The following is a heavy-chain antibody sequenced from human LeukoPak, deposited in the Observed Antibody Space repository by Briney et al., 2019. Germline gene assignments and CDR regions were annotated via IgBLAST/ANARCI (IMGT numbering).Heavy chain of an antibody. J-gene: IGHJ4*02. D-gene: IGHD1-26*01. CDR3: AKVGGTYDSDYFDY. Sequence: GGSETLLCAASGFTFSNYAMSWVRQAPGKGLEWVSGISGGGGSTYYADSVKGRFTISRDNSKNTLYLQMNSPRAGDTAVYYCAKVGGTYDSDYFDYWGERTVHTVSS. CDR1: GFTFSNYA. V-gene: IGHV3-23*01. CDR2: ISGGGGST.